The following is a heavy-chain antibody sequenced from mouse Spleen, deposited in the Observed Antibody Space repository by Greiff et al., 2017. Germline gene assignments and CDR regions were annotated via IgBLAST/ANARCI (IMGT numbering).Heavy chain of an antibody. CDR1: GFTFSSYA. CDR3: ARHEGYAMDY. V-gene: IGHV5-9-3*01. Sequence: DVKLQESGGGLVKPGGSLKLSCAASGFTFSSYAMSWVRQTPEKRLEWVATISSGGSYTYYPDSVKGRFTISRDNAKNTLYLQMSSLRSEDTAMYYCARHEGYAMDYWGQGTSVTVSS. J-gene: IGHJ4*01. CDR2: ISSGGSYT.